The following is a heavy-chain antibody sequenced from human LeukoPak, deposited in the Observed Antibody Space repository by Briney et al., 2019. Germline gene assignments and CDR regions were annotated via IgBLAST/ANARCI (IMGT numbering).Heavy chain of an antibody. CDR1: GYTFTDYY. Sequence: ASVKVSCKASGYTFTDYYIHWVRQAPGQGLEWMGIINPAGGSTSYAQKFQDRVAMTRDTSTSTVYMQLSSLRSEDTAVYYCARGLTHYGDYDAYWGQGTLVTVSS. CDR3: ARGLTHYGDYDAY. V-gene: IGHV1-46*01. D-gene: IGHD4-17*01. J-gene: IGHJ4*02. CDR2: INPAGGST.